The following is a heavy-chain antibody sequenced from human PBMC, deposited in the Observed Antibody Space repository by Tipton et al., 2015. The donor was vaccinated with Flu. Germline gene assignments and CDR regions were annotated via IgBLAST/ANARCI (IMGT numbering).Heavy chain of an antibody. CDR1: GGSISTYY. CDR3: ARYTSSWDPPRD. D-gene: IGHD6-13*01. Sequence: TLSLTCTVSGGSISTYYWSWIRQPPGKGPEWIGYIYYSGSTNYNPSLKSRVTISVDTSKNQFSLKLSSVTAADTAVYYCARYTSSWDPPRDWGQGTLVTVSS. J-gene: IGHJ1*01. V-gene: IGHV4-59*08. CDR2: IYYSGST.